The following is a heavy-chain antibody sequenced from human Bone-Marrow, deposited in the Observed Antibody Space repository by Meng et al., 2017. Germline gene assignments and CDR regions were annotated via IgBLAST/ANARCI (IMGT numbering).Heavy chain of an antibody. CDR1: GYTFTGYY. CDR3: ARVSVRGVIRWFDP. D-gene: IGHD3-10*01. Sequence: QGQLGQSGVEVKKPGASVKVSCKASGYTFTGYYMHWVRQAPGQGLEWMGRINPNSGGTNYAQKFQGRVTMTRDTSISTAYMELSRLRSDDTAVYYCARVSVRGVIRWFDPWGQGTLVTVSS. CDR2: INPNSGGT. V-gene: IGHV1-2*06. J-gene: IGHJ5*02.